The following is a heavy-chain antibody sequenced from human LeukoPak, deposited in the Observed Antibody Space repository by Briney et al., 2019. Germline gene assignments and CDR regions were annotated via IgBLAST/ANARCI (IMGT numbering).Heavy chain of an antibody. V-gene: IGHV3-23*01. CDR3: ASTMYYYDSSGYYSLDY. J-gene: IGHJ4*02. Sequence: GGSLRLSRAASGFTFSSYGMSWVRQAPGKGLEWVATISASGGSTYYVDSVKGRFTISRDNSKNTLHLQMNSLRAEDTAVYYCASTMYYYDSSGYYSLDYWGQGTLVTVSS. CDR2: ISASGGST. D-gene: IGHD3-22*01. CDR1: GFTFSSYG.